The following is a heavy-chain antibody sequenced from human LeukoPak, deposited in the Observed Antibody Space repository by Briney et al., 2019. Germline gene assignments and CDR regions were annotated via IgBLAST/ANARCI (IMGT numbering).Heavy chain of an antibody. CDR3: AKGGSDNFDY. J-gene: IGHJ4*02. Sequence: GGSLRLSCAASGFTFSSYWMYWVRQIPGKGLVWVSRINTNGRSTYYADSVKGRFTISRDNSKNTLYLQMNSLRAEDTAVYYCAKGGSDNFDYWGQGTLVTVSS. D-gene: IGHD3-10*01. CDR2: INTNGRST. CDR1: GFTFSSYW. V-gene: IGHV3-74*01.